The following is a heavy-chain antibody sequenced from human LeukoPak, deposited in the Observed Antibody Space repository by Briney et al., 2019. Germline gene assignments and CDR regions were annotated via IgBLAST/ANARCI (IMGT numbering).Heavy chain of an antibody. Sequence: GGSLRLSCAASGFTLSNYGMNWVRQAPGKRLEWVSYISSRSDSIYYADSVKGRFTISRDNAQNSLYLQMNSLRDEDTAVYYCARAMRSGYDYWGQGTLVTVSS. D-gene: IGHD5-12*01. J-gene: IGHJ4*02. CDR3: ARAMRSGYDY. CDR1: GFTLSNYG. CDR2: ISSRSDSI. V-gene: IGHV3-48*02.